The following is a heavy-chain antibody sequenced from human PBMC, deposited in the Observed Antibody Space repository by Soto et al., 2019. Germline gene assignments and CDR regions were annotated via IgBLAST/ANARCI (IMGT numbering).Heavy chain of an antibody. J-gene: IGHJ6*02. CDR1: GFTFSSYA. D-gene: IGHD2-2*02. V-gene: IGHV3-30-3*01. CDR2: ISYDGSNK. CDR3: ARDMVTVVVVPAAIRPYYYYGMDV. Sequence: ESGGGVVQPGRSLRLSCAASGFTFSSYAMHWVRQAPGKGLEWVAVISYDGSNKYYADSVKGRFTISRDNSKNTLYLQMNSLRAEDTAVYYCARDMVTVVVVPAAIRPYYYYGMDVWGQGTTVTVSS.